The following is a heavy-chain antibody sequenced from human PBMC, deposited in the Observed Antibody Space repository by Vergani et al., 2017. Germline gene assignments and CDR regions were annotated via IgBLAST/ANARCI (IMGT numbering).Heavy chain of an antibody. CDR1: GGSFSGYY. CDR3: GRGHTYCDYGWGSYRFDY. V-gene: IGHV4-34*01. CDR2: INHSGST. Sequence: QVQLQQCGAGLLKPSETLSLTCAVYGGSFSGYYWSWIRQPPGKGLEWIGEINHSGSTNYNPSLKSRVTISVDTSKNQFSLKLSSVSAADTAVYYCGRGHTYCDYGWGSYRFDYWGQGTLVTVSS. J-gene: IGHJ4*02. D-gene: IGHD3-16*02.